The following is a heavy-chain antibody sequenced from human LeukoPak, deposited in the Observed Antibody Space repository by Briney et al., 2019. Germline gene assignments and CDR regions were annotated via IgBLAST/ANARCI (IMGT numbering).Heavy chain of an antibody. V-gene: IGHV3-30*02. CDR1: GFTFSSYG. Sequence: GGSLRLSCAASGFTFSSYGMHWVRQAPGKGLEWVAFIRYDGSNKYYVDSVKGRFTISRDNSKNTLYLQMNSLRAEDTAVCYCAKGAIIGYCSSTSCYSFDYWGQGTLVTVSS. D-gene: IGHD2-2*01. CDR3: AKGAIIGYCSSTSCYSFDY. J-gene: IGHJ4*02. CDR2: IRYDGSNK.